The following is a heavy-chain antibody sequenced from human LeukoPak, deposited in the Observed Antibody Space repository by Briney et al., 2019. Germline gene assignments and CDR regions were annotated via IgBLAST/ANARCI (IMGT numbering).Heavy chain of an antibody. D-gene: IGHD2-2*01. CDR2: ISSGSSNI. V-gene: IGHV3-21*01. Sequence: GGSLRLSCVASGFPFSSYSMNWVRQAPGQGLEWVSSISSGSSNIYYADSVKGRFTISRDNAKNSLYLQMNSLRAEDTAVYYCARVNCSSTSCFYHFDYWGQGTLVTVSS. CDR1: GFPFSSYS. CDR3: ARVNCSSTSCFYHFDY. J-gene: IGHJ4*02.